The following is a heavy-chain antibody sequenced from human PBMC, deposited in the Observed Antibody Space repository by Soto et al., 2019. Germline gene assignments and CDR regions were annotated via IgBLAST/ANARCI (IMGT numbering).Heavy chain of an antibody. V-gene: IGHV1-69*06. CDR1: GGTFSGHA. D-gene: IGHD7-27*01. Sequence: QGQLVQSGAEVKKPGSSVTVSCEASGGTFSGHAISWVRQAPGQGPEWMGGLIPLFGTTQHAQNFQDRLTITADKSTSTANIELTSLRFVDSAIYYCAGGLNWGYPVDSWGQGTLVTVSS. CDR2: LIPLFGTT. CDR3: AGGLNWGYPVDS. J-gene: IGHJ4*02.